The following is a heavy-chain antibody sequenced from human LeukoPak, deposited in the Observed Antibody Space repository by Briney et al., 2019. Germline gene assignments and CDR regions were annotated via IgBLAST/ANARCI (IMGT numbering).Heavy chain of an antibody. CDR1: GFTVSSNY. CDR2: IKQDASEK. V-gene: IGHV3-7*01. CDR3: ARDSSPYDSSGYWDAFDI. J-gene: IGHJ3*02. D-gene: IGHD3-22*01. Sequence: PGGSLRLSCAASGFTVSSNYMSWVRQAPGKGLEWVANIKQDASEKYYVDSVKGRFTISRDNAKNSLYLQMNSLRAEDTAVYYCARDSSPYDSSGYWDAFDIWGQGTMVTVSS.